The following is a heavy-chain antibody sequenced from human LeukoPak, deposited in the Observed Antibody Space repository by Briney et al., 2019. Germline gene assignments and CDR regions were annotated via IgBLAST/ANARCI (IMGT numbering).Heavy chain of an antibody. V-gene: IGHV4-4*07. J-gene: IGHJ4*02. CDR1: GGSISSYY. Sequence: PSETLSLTCTVSGGSISSYYWSWIRQPAGKGLEWIGRIYTSGSTNYNPSLKSRVTMSVDTSKNQFSLKLSSVTAADTAVYYCASEHYYDSSGYSVFDYWGQGTLVTVSS. CDR3: ASEHYYDSSGYSVFDY. CDR2: IYTSGST. D-gene: IGHD3-22*01.